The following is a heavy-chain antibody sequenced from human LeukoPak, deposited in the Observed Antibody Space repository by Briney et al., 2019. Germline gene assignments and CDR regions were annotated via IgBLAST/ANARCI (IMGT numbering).Heavy chain of an antibody. CDR3: ARDQYDTWSRRGNFDS. D-gene: IGHD3-3*01. CDR2: IKQDASQE. J-gene: IGHJ4*02. CDR1: GFTFSSYW. Sequence: GGSLRLSCAASGFTFSSYWMSWVRQAPGKGPEWVAHIKQDASQEDHVDSVKGRFTISRDNAKNSLYLQMNSLRVEDTAVFYCARDQYDTWSRRGNFDSWGQGTLVIVSS. V-gene: IGHV3-7*03.